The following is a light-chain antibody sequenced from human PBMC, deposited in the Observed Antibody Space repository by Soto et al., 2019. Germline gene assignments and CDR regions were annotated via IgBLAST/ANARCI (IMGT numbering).Light chain of an antibody. V-gene: IGKV3-20*01. CDR2: GAS. CDR3: QQYGSSLSWT. Sequence: EIVLTTSPGTLSFSPGERATLSCRASQSVSSSYLAWYQQKPGQAPRLLIYGASSRATGIPDRFSGSGSGTDFTLTISRLEPEDFAVYYCQQYGSSLSWTFGQGTKVEIK. J-gene: IGKJ1*01. CDR1: QSVSSSY.